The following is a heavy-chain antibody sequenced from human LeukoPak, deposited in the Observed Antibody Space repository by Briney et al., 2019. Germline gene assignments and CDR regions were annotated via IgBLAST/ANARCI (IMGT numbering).Heavy chain of an antibody. CDR3: AKEEVQNGGFDY. V-gene: IGHV3-30-3*01. D-gene: IGHD2-8*01. J-gene: IGHJ4*02. Sequence: GRSLRLSCAASGFTFSSYAMHWVRQSPGKGLEWVAVISYDGSNKYYADSVKGRFTISRDNSKNTLYLQMNSLRAEDTAVYYCAKEEVQNGGFDYWGQGTLVTVSS. CDR1: GFTFSSYA. CDR2: ISYDGSNK.